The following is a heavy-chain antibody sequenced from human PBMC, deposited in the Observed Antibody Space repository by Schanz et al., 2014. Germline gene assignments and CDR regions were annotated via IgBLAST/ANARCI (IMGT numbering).Heavy chain of an antibody. Sequence: EVQLVESGGGLIQPGGSLRLSCAASGFAFSSYGMNWLRQAPGKGLEWVSVIGVDGTTTYYADSVKGRFTISRDNSKNTLYLQMNSLRAEDTAVYYCAKDAENTAMITDYFDYWGQGTLVNVSS. D-gene: IGHD5-18*01. J-gene: IGHJ4*02. CDR2: IGVDGTTT. V-gene: IGHV3-23*04. CDR3: AKDAENTAMITDYFDY. CDR1: GFAFSSYG.